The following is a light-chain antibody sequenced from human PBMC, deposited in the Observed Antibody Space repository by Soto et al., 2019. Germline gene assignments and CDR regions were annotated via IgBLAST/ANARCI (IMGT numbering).Light chain of an antibody. V-gene: IGLV2-8*01. J-gene: IGLJ1*01. CDR2: EVT. CDR1: SSDVGRYNF. Sequence: QSVLTQPPSASGSPGQSVTISCTGTSSDVGRYNFVSWYQHHPGKAPKLMIYEVTKRPSGVPDRFFGSKSGNTASLTVSGLQAEDEADYYCCSYAGTNGDVFGTGTQLTVL. CDR3: CSYAGTNGDV.